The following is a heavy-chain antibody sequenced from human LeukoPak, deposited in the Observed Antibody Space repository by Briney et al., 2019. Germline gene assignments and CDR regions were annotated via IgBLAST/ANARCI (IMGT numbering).Heavy chain of an antibody. J-gene: IGHJ4*02. CDR3: ARLTYYYGSGRLAY. D-gene: IGHD3-10*01. Sequence: ASVNVSCKASGYTFTSYGISWVRQAPGQGLEWMGWISAYNGNTNYAQKLQGRVTMTTDTSTSTAYMELRSLRSDDTAVYYCARLTYYYGSGRLAYWGQGTLVTVSS. CDR1: GYTFTSYG. CDR2: ISAYNGNT. V-gene: IGHV1-18*04.